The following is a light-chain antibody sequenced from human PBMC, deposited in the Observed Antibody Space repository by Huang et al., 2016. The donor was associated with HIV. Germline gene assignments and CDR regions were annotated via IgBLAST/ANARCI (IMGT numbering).Light chain of an antibody. Sequence: EVVLTQSPFILSLSLGQTGPISCKASQSVGSYVAWYQQRPGQSPRLLLYDTSNRADGIPIRFSGSGSGTDFTLTISGLESEDLGVFYCQQRSSWPLTFGGGNKVA. V-gene: IGKV3-11*01. CDR1: QSVGSY. CDR3: QQRSSWPLT. J-gene: IGKJ4*02. CDR2: DTS.